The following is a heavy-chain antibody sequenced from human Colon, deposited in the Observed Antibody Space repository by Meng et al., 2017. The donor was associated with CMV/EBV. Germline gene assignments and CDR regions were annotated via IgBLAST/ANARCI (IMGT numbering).Heavy chain of an antibody. V-gene: IGHV3-33*07. J-gene: IGHJ4*02. CDR2: IWFDGSKK. D-gene: IGHD1-26*01. CDR3: ARDKGILGGTFDY. Sequence: GESLKISCSASGFTIDWHAMYWVRQAPGKGLEWVASIWFDGSKKFYADSVRGRFTVSRDDATDSLYLQLNSLRAEDTALYYCARDKGILGGTFDYWGQGTLVTVSS. CDR1: GFTIDWHA.